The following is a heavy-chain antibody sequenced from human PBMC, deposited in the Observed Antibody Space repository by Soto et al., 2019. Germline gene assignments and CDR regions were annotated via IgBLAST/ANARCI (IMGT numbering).Heavy chain of an antibody. Sequence: SETLSLTCTVSGGSISSYYWSWIRQPPGKGLEWIGYIYYSGSTAYNPSLKSRVTISVDTSRNQFSLKLNSVTAADTAVYYCARTTAAIHLNYWSQGTLVNVSS. J-gene: IGHJ4*02. CDR3: ARTTAAIHLNY. CDR1: GGSISSYY. V-gene: IGHV4-59*12. D-gene: IGHD2-21*02. CDR2: IYYSGST.